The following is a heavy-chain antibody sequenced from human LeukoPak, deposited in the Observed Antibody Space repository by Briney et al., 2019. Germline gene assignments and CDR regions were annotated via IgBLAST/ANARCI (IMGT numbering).Heavy chain of an antibody. V-gene: IGHV3-74*01. CDR2: INSDGSST. CDR1: GFTFSNYW. D-gene: IGHD3-22*01. CDR3: ARDSPPKTYYYDSSGDGGY. Sequence: EPGGSLRLSCAASGFTFSNYWMHWVRQAPGKGLVWVSRINSDGSSTSYADSVKGRFTISRDNAKNTLYLQMNSLRAEDTAVYYCARDSPPKTYYYDSSGDGGYWGQGTLVTVSS. J-gene: IGHJ4*02.